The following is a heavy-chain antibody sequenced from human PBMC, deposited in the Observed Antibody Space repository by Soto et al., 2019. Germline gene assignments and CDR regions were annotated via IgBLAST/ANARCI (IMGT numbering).Heavy chain of an antibody. Sequence: GGSLRLSCTGTGFTFSDYGMHWVRQAPGKGLEWVAVVSFDESHKYYGDSVKGRFTISRDNFENTLYLLMNSLRPEDTAVYYCAKARGYYDTTGYMDFWGQGTLVTVSS. V-gene: IGHV3-30*18. D-gene: IGHD3-22*01. J-gene: IGHJ4*02. CDR1: GFTFSDYG. CDR3: AKARGYYDTTGYMDF. CDR2: VSFDESHK.